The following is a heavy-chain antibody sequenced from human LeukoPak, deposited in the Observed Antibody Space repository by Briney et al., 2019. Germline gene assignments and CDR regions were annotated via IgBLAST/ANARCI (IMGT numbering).Heavy chain of an antibody. CDR2: IWYDGSNK. CDR3: ARRYCSGGSCYSFRGDWFDP. D-gene: IGHD2-15*01. V-gene: IGHV3-33*01. Sequence: GGSLRLSCAASGFTFSSYGTHWVRQAPGKGLEWVAVIWYDGSNKYYADSVKGRFTISRDNSKNTLYLQMNSLRAENTAVYYCARRYCSGGSCYSFRGDWFDPWGQGTLVTVSS. J-gene: IGHJ5*02. CDR1: GFTFSSYG.